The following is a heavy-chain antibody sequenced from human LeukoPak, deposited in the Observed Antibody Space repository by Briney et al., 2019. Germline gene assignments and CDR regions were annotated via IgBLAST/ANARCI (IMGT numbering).Heavy chain of an antibody. J-gene: IGHJ4*02. Sequence: ASVKVSCKASGYTFTGYYMHWVRQAPGQGLEWMGWINPNSGGTNYAQKFQGRVTMTRNTSIITAYMELSSLRSEDTAVYYCARVAYYDSSGYYSPFDYWGQGTLVTVSS. CDR1: GYTFTGYY. V-gene: IGHV1-2*02. CDR3: ARVAYYDSSGYYSPFDY. CDR2: INPNSGGT. D-gene: IGHD3-22*01.